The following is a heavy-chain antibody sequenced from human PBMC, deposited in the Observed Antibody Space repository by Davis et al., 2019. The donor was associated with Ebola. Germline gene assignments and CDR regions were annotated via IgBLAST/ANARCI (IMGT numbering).Heavy chain of an antibody. D-gene: IGHD2-8*01. Sequence: GSLRLSCTVSGFTFRDSAMSWVRRAPGKGLEWVSSISVTGSIRHHADSVEGRFTVSRDNSKNTVYLHMSSLRAEDTAVYYCARDEGIMGLDPWGQGTLVTVSS. J-gene: IGHJ5*02. CDR3: ARDEGIMGLDP. CDR1: GFTFRDSA. V-gene: IGHV3-23*01. CDR2: ISVTGSIR.